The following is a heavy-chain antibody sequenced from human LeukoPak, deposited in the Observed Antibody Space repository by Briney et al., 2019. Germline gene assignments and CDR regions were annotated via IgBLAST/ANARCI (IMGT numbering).Heavy chain of an antibody. CDR1: GYSFTSYR. J-gene: IGHJ4*02. CDR3: ARQGSYFDY. CDR2: IYPGDSDT. Sequence: GASLKISCKGSGYSFTSYRIAWVRQLPGKGLEWMGIIYPGDSDTRYSPSFQGQVTISADKSISTAYLQWSSLKASDTAMYYCARQGSYFDYWAQGTLVTVSS. V-gene: IGHV5-51*01.